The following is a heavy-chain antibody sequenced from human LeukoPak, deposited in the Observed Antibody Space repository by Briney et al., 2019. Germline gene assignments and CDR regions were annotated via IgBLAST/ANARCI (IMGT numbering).Heavy chain of an antibody. Sequence: ASVKVSCKASGYTFTSYYMHWVRQAPGQGLEWMGIINPSGGSTSYAQKFQGRVTMTRDTSTSTVYMELSSLRSEDTAVYYCARDPSGSGGYYHNFDYWGQGTLVTVSS. CDR3: ARDPSGSGGYYHNFDY. CDR2: INPSGGST. CDR1: GYTFTSYY. D-gene: IGHD3-10*01. J-gene: IGHJ4*02. V-gene: IGHV1-46*01.